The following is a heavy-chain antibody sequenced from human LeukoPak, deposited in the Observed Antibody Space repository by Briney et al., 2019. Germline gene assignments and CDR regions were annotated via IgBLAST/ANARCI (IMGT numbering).Heavy chain of an antibody. CDR1: GFTFSNHM. CDR3: LRDLNWSLDQ. J-gene: IGHJ4*02. D-gene: IGHD1-20*01. Sequence: GGSLRLSCAASGFTFSNHMMHWVRQAPGKGLVWVSRIKSDGITITYADSVKGRFTISRDNAKNTLYLQMNSLRAEDTAVYYCLRDLNWSLDQWGQGTLVTVSS. CDR2: IKSDGITI. V-gene: IGHV3-74*01.